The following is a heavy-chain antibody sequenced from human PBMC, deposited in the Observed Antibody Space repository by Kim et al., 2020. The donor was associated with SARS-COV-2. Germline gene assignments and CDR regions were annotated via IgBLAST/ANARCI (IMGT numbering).Heavy chain of an antibody. V-gene: IGHV3-48*02. CDR3: ARGDPDYDYVWGSYKVPLDY. Sequence: GGSLRLSCAASGFTFSSYSMNWVRQAPGKGLEWVSYISSSSSTIYYADSVKGRFTISRDNAKNSLYLQMNSLRDEDTAVYYCARGDPDYDYVWGSYKVPLDYWGQGTLVTVSS. CDR1: GFTFSSYS. D-gene: IGHD3-16*01. CDR2: ISSSSSTI. J-gene: IGHJ4*02.